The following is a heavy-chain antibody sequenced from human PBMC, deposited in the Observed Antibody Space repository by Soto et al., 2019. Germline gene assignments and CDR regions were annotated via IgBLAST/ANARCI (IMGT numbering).Heavy chain of an antibody. V-gene: IGHV3-66*01. J-gene: IGHJ6*03. CDR2: IYSGGST. CDR1: GFTVSSNY. D-gene: IGHD3-10*01. CDR3: AREIGVWFGELFYYYYYMDV. Sequence: GGSLRLSCAASGFTVSSNYMSWVRQAPGKGLEWVSVIYSGGSTYYADSVKGRFTISRDNSKNTLYLQMNSLRAEDTAVYYCAREIGVWFGELFYYYYYMDVWGKGTTVTVSS.